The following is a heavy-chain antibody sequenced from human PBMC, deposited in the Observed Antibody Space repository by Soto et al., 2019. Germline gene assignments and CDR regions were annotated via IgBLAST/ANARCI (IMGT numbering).Heavy chain of an antibody. CDR3: AVRYCLIDVCLTPGVFDTDV. CDR2: ISPYNGKT. D-gene: IGHD2-8*01. V-gene: IGHV1-18*01. J-gene: IGHJ6*03. CDR1: GYTFTRFG. Sequence: QVQLVQSGTEVKKPGASVKVSCKASGYTFTRFGINWVRQAPGQGLEWMGWISPYNGKTNYAQKFQDRVTMTRDTSTSSAYMELSSLRSDDTPVYYCAVRYCLIDVCLTPGVFDTDVWGKGATVVVSS.